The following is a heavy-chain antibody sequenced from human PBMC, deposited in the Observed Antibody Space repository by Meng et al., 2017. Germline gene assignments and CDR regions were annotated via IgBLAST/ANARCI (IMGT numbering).Heavy chain of an antibody. J-gene: IGHJ4*02. D-gene: IGHD3-22*01. CDR2: IIPIFGTA. Sequence: QVQLVQAGAQGKKAGSSVKVSCKASGGTFSSYAISWVRQAPGQGLEWMGGIIPIFGTANYAQKFQGRVTITADKSTSTAYMELSSLRSEDTAVYYCASDLPDYYDSSGYPYWGQGTLVTVSS. CDR3: ASDLPDYYDSSGYPY. CDR1: GGTFSSYA. V-gene: IGHV1-69*06.